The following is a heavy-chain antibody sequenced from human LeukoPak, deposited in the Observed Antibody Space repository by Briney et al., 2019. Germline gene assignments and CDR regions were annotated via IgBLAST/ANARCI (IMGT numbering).Heavy chain of an antibody. Sequence: GGSLRLSCAASGFAFGNYEMKWVRQAPGKGLAWISYISSSGKTVYYADSVKGRFTISRDNSKNTLYLQMNSLRAEDTAVYYCARAITMVRGVIISFDYWGQGTLVTVSS. J-gene: IGHJ4*02. CDR3: ARAITMVRGVIISFDY. V-gene: IGHV3-48*03. D-gene: IGHD3-10*01. CDR1: GFAFGNYE. CDR2: ISSSGKTV.